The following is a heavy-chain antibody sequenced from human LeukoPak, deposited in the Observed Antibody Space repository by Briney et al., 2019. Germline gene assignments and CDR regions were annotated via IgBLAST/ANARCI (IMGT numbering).Heavy chain of an antibody. CDR3: ARDDCSGGSCYFDY. Sequence: SVKVSCKASGGTFGSYAISWVRQAPGQGLEWMGGIIPIFGTANYAQKFQGRVTITADESTSTAYMELSSLRSEDTAVYYCARDDCSGGSCYFDYWGQGTLVTVPS. CDR1: GGTFGSYA. V-gene: IGHV1-69*13. CDR2: IIPIFGTA. D-gene: IGHD2-15*01. J-gene: IGHJ4*02.